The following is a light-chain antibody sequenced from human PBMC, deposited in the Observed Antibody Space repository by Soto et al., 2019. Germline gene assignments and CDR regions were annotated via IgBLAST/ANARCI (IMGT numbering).Light chain of an antibody. CDR3: SSFTSAYTFV. V-gene: IGLV2-14*02. CDR1: SSDVGAYNL. CDR2: EVS. J-gene: IGLJ1*01. Sequence: QSALTQPASVSGSPEQSITISCTGTSSDVGAYNLVSWYQQHPGKAPKLLLSEVSNRPSGVSDRFSGSKSGNTASLTISGLQAEDEADYYCSSFTSAYTFVFGTGTKVTVL.